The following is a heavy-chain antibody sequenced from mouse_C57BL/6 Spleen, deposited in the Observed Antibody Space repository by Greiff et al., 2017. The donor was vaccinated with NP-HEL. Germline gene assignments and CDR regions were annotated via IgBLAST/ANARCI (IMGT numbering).Heavy chain of an antibody. V-gene: IGHV2-9-1*01. Sequence: VQLVESGPGLVAPSQSLSITCTVSGFSLTSYAISWVRQPPGKGLEWLGVIWTGGGTNYNSALKSRLSISKDNSKSQVFLKMNSLQTDDTARYYCARDYGSSYVGYFDVWGTGTTVTVSS. D-gene: IGHD1-1*01. J-gene: IGHJ1*03. CDR2: IWTGGGT. CDR3: ARDYGSSYVGYFDV. CDR1: GFSLTSYA.